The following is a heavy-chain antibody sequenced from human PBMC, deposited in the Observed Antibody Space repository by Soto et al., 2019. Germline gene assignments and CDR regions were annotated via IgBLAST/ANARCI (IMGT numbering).Heavy chain of an antibody. J-gene: IGHJ3*02. V-gene: IGHV1-18*01. Sequence: ASVKVSCKASGYNFTSYGISWVRQAPGQGLEWMGWISPHNDRTKYARRFQDRVTMTKETPTSTVYMELGSLRSDDTAVYYCARDLYYSSGRYFVHDAFDIWGQGTVVTVSS. CDR3: ARDLYYSSGRYFVHDAFDI. D-gene: IGHD6-19*01. CDR1: GYNFTSYG. CDR2: ISPHNDRT.